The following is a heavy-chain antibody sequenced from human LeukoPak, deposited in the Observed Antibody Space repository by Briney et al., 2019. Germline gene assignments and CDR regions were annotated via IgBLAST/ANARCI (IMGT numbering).Heavy chain of an antibody. Sequence: SETLSLTCSVSGGSISLSYYYWGWIRQPPGKALEWIGSVYYSGTTSYNPSLKSRVTISVDMSKNHFTLRLSSVTAADTAMYYCARGTLYSGWSYYFDYWGQGSQVTVSS. CDR3: ARGTLYSGWSYYFDY. J-gene: IGHJ4*02. V-gene: IGHV4-39*06. CDR1: GGSISLSYYY. D-gene: IGHD6-19*01. CDR2: VYYSGTT.